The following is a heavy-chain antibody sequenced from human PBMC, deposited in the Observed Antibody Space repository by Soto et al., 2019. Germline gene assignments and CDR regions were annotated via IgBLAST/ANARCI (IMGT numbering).Heavy chain of an antibody. CDR2: VYHSGTT. Sequence: SETLSLTCTVSRASISDHYWSWIRQPPGKGPEWIGFVYHSGTTSYSPSLESRVTISLDTSKNQFSLKVNSVTAADTAVYYCATRPPPRGWVGVIDFWSQGTLVTVSS. J-gene: IGHJ4*02. CDR1: RASISDHY. V-gene: IGHV4-59*11. D-gene: IGHD1-26*01. CDR3: ATRPPPRGWVGVIDF.